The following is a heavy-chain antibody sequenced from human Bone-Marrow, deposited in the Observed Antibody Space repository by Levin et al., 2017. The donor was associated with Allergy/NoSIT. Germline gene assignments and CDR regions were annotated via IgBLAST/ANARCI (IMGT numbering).Heavy chain of an antibody. J-gene: IGHJ6*02. CDR3: ARNPSAAGATKYFYYYGTDV. Sequence: SVKVSCKVSGGTFSSYAITWVRQAPGQGPEWVGGIIPMSGTTDYSVKFQGRVTITADESSTTAYMELSSLTFDDTAVYYCARNPSAAGATKYFYYYGTDVWGQGTAVIVTS. D-gene: IGHD6-13*01. V-gene: IGHV1-69*13. CDR2: IIPMSGTT. CDR1: GGTFSSYA.